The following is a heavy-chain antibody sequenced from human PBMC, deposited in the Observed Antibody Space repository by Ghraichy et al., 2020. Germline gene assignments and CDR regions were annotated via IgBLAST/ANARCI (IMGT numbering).Heavy chain of an antibody. CDR3: ARWGFISYGMDV. D-gene: IGHD3-16*01. J-gene: IGHJ6*02. Sequence: SETLSLTCTVSGGSISSYYWSWIRQPPGKGLEWIGYIYYSGSTNYNPSLKSRVTISVDTSKNQFSLKLSSVTAADTAVYYCARWGFISYGMDVWGQGTTVTVSS. V-gene: IGHV4-59*01. CDR2: IYYSGST. CDR1: GGSISSYY.